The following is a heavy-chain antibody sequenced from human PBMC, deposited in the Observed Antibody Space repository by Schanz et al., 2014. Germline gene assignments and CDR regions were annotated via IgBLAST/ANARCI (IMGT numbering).Heavy chain of an antibody. V-gene: IGHV3-33*08. Sequence: VQLLESGGGLVQPGGSLRLSCAASGFTFSDHYMHWVRQAPGKGLEWVAVIWYDENNKYYADSVKGRFTMSRDNSKNTLYLQMNSLRAEDTAVYYCARANYRRKINFDYWGRGTLVTVSS. CDR1: GFTFSDHY. D-gene: IGHD3-10*01. CDR2: IWYDENNK. CDR3: ARANYRRKINFDY. J-gene: IGHJ4*02.